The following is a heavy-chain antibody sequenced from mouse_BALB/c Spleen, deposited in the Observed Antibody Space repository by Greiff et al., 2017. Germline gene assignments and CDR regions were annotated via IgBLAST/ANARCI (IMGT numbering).Heavy chain of an antibody. V-gene: IGHV1S81*02. CDR1: GYTFTSYY. J-gene: IGHJ4*01. D-gene: IGHD1-2*01. CDR3: TRAIGYYYGYVYAMDY. CDR2: INPSNGGT. Sequence: QVQLQQSGAELVKPGASVKLSCKASGYTFTSYYMYWVKQRPGQGLEWIGEINPSNGGTNFNEKFKSKATLTVDKSSSTAYMQLSSLTSEDSAVYYSTRAIGYYYGYVYAMDYWGQGTSVTVSS.